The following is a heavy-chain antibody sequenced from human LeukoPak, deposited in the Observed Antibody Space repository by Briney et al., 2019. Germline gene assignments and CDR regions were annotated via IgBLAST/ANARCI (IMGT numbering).Heavy chain of an antibody. Sequence: SVTLSPTCTVSGDSLSSFSWSWMRQPPGKGLEWIGDIYNSGNTNYHPSHKSRVTMSVSTSKNQFSLSLSSVTAADTAVYYCARQTRYNYGPAFDFWGQGALVTVSS. J-gene: IGHJ4*02. CDR2: IYNSGNT. V-gene: IGHV4-59*08. CDR1: GDSLSSFS. CDR3: ARQTRYNYGPAFDF. D-gene: IGHD5-18*01.